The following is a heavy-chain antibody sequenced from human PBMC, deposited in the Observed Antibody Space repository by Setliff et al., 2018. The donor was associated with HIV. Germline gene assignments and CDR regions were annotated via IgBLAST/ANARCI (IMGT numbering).Heavy chain of an antibody. Sequence: SETLSLTCAVSGVSIISGGYSWSWIRQPPGKGLEWIGFLYHGGSTSYNPSLKSRVTISADQSKNQFSLNMRSVTAADTAVYYCARLRITMIMMLNYFDYWGQGTLVTVSS. CDR2: LYHGGST. CDR3: ARLRITMIMMLNYFDY. D-gene: IGHD3-22*01. V-gene: IGHV4-30-2*01. J-gene: IGHJ4*02. CDR1: GVSIISGGYS.